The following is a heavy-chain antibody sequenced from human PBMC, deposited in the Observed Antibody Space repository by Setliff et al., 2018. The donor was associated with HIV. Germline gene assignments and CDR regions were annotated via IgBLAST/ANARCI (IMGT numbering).Heavy chain of an antibody. CDR3: ASRSSSGSYYYYMDV. CDR2: ISAYNGNT. CDR1: GYTFTSYG. D-gene: IGHD6-13*01. Sequence: KVSCKASGYTFTSYGISWVRQAPGQGLEWMGWISAYNGNTNYAQKLQGRVTMTTDTSTSTAYMELRSLRSDDTAVYYCASRSSSGSYYYYMDVWGKGTTVTVSS. V-gene: IGHV1-18*01. J-gene: IGHJ6*03.